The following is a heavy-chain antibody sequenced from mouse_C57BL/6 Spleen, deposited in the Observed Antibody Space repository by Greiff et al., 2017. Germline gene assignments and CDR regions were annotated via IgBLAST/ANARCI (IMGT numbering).Heavy chain of an antibody. J-gene: IGHJ1*03. CDR3: ARGYYGSSLYWYFDV. D-gene: IGHD1-1*01. CDR2: FHPYNDDT. CDR1: GYTFTTYP. Sequence: VMLVESGAELVKPGASVKMSCKASGYTFTTYPIEWMKQNHGKSLEWIGNFHPYNDDTKYNEKFKGKATLTVEKSSSTVYLELSRLTSDDSAVYYCARGYYGSSLYWYFDVWGTGTTVTVSS. V-gene: IGHV1-47*01.